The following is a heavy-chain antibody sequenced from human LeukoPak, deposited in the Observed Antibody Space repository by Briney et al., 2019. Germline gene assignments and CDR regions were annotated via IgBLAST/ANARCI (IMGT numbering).Heavy chain of an antibody. CDR3: ARGESREWLLGDDAFDI. J-gene: IGHJ3*02. CDR2: INTNTGNP. Sequence: GASVKVSCKASGYTFTNSYIHWVRQAPGQGLEWMGWINTNTGNPTYAQGFTGRFVFSLDTSVSTAYLQISSLKAEDTAVYYCARGESREWLLGDDAFDIWGQGTMVTVSS. CDR1: GYTFTNSY. D-gene: IGHD3-3*01. V-gene: IGHV7-4-1*02.